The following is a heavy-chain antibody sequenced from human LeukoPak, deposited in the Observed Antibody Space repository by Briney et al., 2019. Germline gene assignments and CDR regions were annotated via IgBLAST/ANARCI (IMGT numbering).Heavy chain of an antibody. J-gene: IGHJ4*02. D-gene: IGHD5-24*01. CDR2: IDHSGST. V-gene: IGHV4-59*01. CDR1: GGSISTYY. Sequence: PSETLSLTCTVSGGSISTYYWSWIRQPPGKGLEWIGYIDHSGSTKYSPSLKSRVTISVDTSKNQFSLKLSSVTAADTAVYYCARGFDGYTRNDYFDYWGQGTLVTVSS. CDR3: ARGFDGYTRNDYFDY.